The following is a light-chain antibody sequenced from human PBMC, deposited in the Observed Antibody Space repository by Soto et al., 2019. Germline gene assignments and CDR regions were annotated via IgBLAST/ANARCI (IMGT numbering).Light chain of an antibody. J-gene: IGKJ1*01. CDR2: AAS. CDR1: QSISSS. V-gene: IGKV1-39*01. Sequence: DIQMTQSPSSLSASVGDRVTITCRASQSISSSLSWYQQKPGTAPKLLIYAASSLQSGVPSRFSGSGSGTDFNLSISSLQPEDFATYFCQQSYSTPRTFGQGTKVEIK. CDR3: QQSYSTPRT.